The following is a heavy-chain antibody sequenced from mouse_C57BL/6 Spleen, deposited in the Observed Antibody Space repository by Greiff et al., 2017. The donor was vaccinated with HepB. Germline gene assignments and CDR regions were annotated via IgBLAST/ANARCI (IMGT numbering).Heavy chain of an antibody. CDR3: ARGGYDYLAWFAY. CDR2: IDPSDSYT. CDR1: GYTFTSYW. D-gene: IGHD2-4*01. Sequence: QVQLQQPGAELVKPGASVKLSCKASGYTFTSYWMQWVKQRPGQGLEWIGEIDPSDSYTNYNQKFKGKATLTVDTSSSTAYMQLSSLTSEDSAVYYCARGGYDYLAWFAYWGQGTLVTVSA. J-gene: IGHJ3*01. V-gene: IGHV1-50*01.